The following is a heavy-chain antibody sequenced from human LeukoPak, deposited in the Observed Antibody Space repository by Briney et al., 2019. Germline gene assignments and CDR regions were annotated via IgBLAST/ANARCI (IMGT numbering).Heavy chain of an antibody. J-gene: IGHJ1*01. CDR1: GFTFSSYA. V-gene: IGHV3-23*01. D-gene: IGHD6-13*01. Sequence: GGSLRLSCAASGFTFSSYAMSWVRQAPGKGLEWVSAISGSGGTTYYADSVKGRFTISRDNSKNTLYLQMNSLRAEDTAVYYCAKDTAAPGTPEYFQHWGQGTLVTVSS. CDR2: ISGSGGTT. CDR3: AKDTAAPGTPEYFQH.